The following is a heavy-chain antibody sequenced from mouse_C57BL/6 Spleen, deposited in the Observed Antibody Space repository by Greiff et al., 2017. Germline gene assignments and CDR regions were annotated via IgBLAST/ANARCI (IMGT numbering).Heavy chain of an antibody. CDR1: GYTFTGYW. CDR2: ILPGSGST. D-gene: IGHD1-1*01. J-gene: IGHJ3*01. V-gene: IGHV1-9*01. CDR3: ATRTCYGCSYGFAY. Sequence: VQLQQSGAELMKPGDSVKLSCKATGYTFTGYWLEWVKQRPGHGLEWIGEILPGSGSTNYNEKFKGKATFTADTSSTTAYMQLSSLTSEDSAIYSCATRTCYGCSYGFAYWGQGTLVTVSA.